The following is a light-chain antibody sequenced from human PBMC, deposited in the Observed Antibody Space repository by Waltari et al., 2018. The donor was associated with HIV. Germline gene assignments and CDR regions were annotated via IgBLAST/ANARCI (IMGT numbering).Light chain of an antibody. CDR2: TAS. V-gene: IGKV1-39*01. J-gene: IGKJ3*01. Sequence: DIHMTQSPASLSASVGDRVSIICRTSQNILYNLNWYQHKPGKAPDLLIYTASSLQRGVPLRFSGSGSGTDFTLTISGLQPEDCATYYCQQSYGTPLTFGPGTKVEI. CDR3: QQSYGTPLT. CDR1: QNILYN.